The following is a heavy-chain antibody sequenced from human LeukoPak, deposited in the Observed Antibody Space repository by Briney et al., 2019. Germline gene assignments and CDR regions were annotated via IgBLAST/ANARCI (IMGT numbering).Heavy chain of an antibody. V-gene: IGHV1-8*03. CDR3: ARGPAYSSWGASYYYYMDV. CDR1: EYTFTNYD. J-gene: IGHJ6*03. CDR2: MNPNSGNT. Sequence: GASVKVSCKASEYTFTNYDINWVRQATGQGLEWMGWMNPNSGNTGYAEKFQGRVTITRDTSISTAYMELTSLRSEDSAVYYCARGPAYSSWGASYYYYMDVWGKGTTVTVSS. D-gene: IGHD6-13*01.